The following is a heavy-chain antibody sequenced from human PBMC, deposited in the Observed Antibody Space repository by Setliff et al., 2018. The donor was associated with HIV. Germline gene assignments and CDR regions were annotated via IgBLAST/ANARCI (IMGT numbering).Heavy chain of an antibody. Sequence: PGGSLRLSCAASGFTFDSYWMRWVRQVPGKGLVWVSFINSDGSTTGYADSVKGRFTISRDNARNLLYLQMNSLRAEDTAVYYCITESYSRSWYYWGQGTLVTVSS. V-gene: IGHV3-74*01. CDR3: ITESYSRSWYY. D-gene: IGHD6-13*01. CDR2: INSDGSTT. CDR1: GFTFDSYW. J-gene: IGHJ4*02.